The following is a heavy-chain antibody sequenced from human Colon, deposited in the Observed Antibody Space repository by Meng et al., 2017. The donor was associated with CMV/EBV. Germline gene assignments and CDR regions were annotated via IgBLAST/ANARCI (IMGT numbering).Heavy chain of an antibody. CDR3: AKGADYLNFWSGYAY. V-gene: IGHV3-23*01. J-gene: IGHJ4*02. Sequence: GESLRLSCSASGFTFNNFDMSWVRQAPGKGLEWVSSIGGGGVNAYYTEAVKGRFTISRDNSRNTLYLELSSLRDDDTAVYFCAKGADYLNFWSGYAYWGQGTLVTVSS. D-gene: IGHD3-3*01. CDR1: GFTFNNFD. CDR2: IGGGGVNA.